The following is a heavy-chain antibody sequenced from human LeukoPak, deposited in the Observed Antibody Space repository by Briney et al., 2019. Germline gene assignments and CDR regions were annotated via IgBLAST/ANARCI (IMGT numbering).Heavy chain of an antibody. J-gene: IGHJ4*02. D-gene: IGHD3-3*01. CDR3: TRDMEYPGAGFDY. V-gene: IGHV4-39*07. Sequence: SETLSLTCTVSGDSISRSSYFWAWIRQPPGKGLEWIGSVYSSGSTYYNPSLRSQITISVDTSKNQFSLKLTSVAAADTAMYYCTRDMEYPGAGFDYWGQGIPVTVSS. CDR2: VYSSGST. CDR1: GDSISRSSYF.